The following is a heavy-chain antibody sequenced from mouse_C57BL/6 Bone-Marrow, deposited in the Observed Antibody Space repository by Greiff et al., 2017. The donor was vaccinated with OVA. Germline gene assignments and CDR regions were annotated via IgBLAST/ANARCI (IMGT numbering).Heavy chain of an antibody. V-gene: IGHV5-4*01. CDR2: ISDGGSYT. Sequence: EVQLVESGGGLVKPGGSLKLSCAASGFTFSSYAMSWVRQTPEKRLEWVATISDGGSYTYYPDNVKGRFTISRDNAKNNLYLQMSHLKSEDTAMYYGAREDYYSNYGYFDVWGTGTTVTVSS. CDR3: AREDYYSNYGYFDV. J-gene: IGHJ1*03. CDR1: GFTFSSYA. D-gene: IGHD2-5*01.